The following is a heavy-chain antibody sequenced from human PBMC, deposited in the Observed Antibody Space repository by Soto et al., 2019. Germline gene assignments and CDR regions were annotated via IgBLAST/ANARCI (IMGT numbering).Heavy chain of an antibody. V-gene: IGHV1-18*01. CDR3: ARIGVSSGHESPDFDS. CDR2: ISGFNGNT. CDR1: GYTFNSYG. J-gene: IGHJ4*02. Sequence: GASVKVSCKASGYTFNSYGITWVRQAPGQGLEWMGWISGFNGNTNYAADLQGRVTMTTDTSTSTAYMEHRGLRSDDTAVYYCARIGVSSGHESPDFDSWGQGTLVTVSS. D-gene: IGHD3-16*01.